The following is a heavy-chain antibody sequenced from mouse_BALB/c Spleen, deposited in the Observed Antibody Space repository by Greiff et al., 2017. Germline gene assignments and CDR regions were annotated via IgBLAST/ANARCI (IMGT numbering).Heavy chain of an antibody. Sequence: QVQLQQSGPGLVQPSQSLSITCTVSGFSLTSYGVHWVRQSPGKGLEWLGVIWSGGSTDYNAAFISRLSISKDNSKSQVFFKMTSLQANDTAIYYCARSLAYWGQGTLVTVSA. CDR2: IWSGGST. CDR1: GFSLTSYG. CDR3: ARSLAY. J-gene: IGHJ3*01. V-gene: IGHV2-2*02.